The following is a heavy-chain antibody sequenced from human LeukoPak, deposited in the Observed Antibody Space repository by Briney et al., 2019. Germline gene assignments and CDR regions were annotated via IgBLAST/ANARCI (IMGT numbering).Heavy chain of an antibody. V-gene: IGHV3-30*04. D-gene: IGHD2-2*01. CDR3: ASYCTTTSCYRAD. Sequence: GGSLRLSCAASGFTFSSYAMHWVRQAPGEGLEWVAVISYDGDNEYYADSVKGRFTISRDDSKNTLYLQMNCLRPEDTAVYYCASYCTTTSCYRADWGQGTLVTVSS. J-gene: IGHJ4*02. CDR2: ISYDGDNE. CDR1: GFTFSSYA.